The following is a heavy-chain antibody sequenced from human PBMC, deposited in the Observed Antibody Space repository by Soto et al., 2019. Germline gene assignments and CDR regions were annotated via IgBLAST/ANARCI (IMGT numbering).Heavy chain of an antibody. CDR1: GGSISSGGYY. Sequence: SETLSLTCTVSGGSISSGGYYWSWLRQHPGKGLEWIGYIYYSGSAYYNPSLKSRVTISVDTAKNQFSLKLSSVTAADTAVYYCARDSEYSSSSAFDIWGQGTMVTVSS. V-gene: IGHV4-31*03. CDR2: IYYSGSA. D-gene: IGHD6-6*01. J-gene: IGHJ3*02. CDR3: ARDSEYSSSSAFDI.